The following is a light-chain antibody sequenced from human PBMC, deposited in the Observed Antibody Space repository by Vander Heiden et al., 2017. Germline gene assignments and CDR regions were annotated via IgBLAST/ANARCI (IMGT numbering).Light chain of an antibody. J-gene: IGKJ4*01. V-gene: IGKV3-20*01. CDR3: QYYPSFLT. CDR1: QSVRSGY. Sequence: EVVLTQYPGTLPLSPGERATLSGRASQSVRSGYLAWHQQRPGQPPRLLIYGASSRATGIPDRFSGSGSGTDFTLTISRLEPEDFAVYYCQYYPSFLTFGGGTKVEIK. CDR2: GAS.